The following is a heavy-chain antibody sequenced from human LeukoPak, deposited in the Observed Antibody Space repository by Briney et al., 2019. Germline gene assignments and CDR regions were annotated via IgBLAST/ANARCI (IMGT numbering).Heavy chain of an antibody. CDR2: IKQDGTEK. J-gene: IGHJ4*02. D-gene: IGHD1-26*01. V-gene: IGHV3-7*03. Sequence: SGGSLRLSCAASGFTFTTYWMSWVRQAPGKGLEWVANIKQDGTEKYYVDSVKGRFTISRDNAKNSLYLQMSRLTAADTAVYYCAKDRSIGTYYTFDHWGQGTLVTVSS. CDR3: AKDRSIGTYYTFDH. CDR1: GFTFTTYW.